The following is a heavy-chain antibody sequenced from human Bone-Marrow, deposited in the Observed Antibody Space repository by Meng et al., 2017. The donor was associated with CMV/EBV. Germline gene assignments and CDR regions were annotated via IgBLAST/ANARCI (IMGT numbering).Heavy chain of an antibody. CDR1: GFTFSSYS. CDR3: ARYGGYYDFWSGYGGYHYGMDV. CDR2: ISSSSSYI. D-gene: IGHD3-3*01. Sequence: GGSLRLSCAASGFTFSSYSMNWVRQAPGKGLEWVSSISSSSSYIYYADSVKGRVTISRDTAKSSLYLQMNSLRAEDTAVYFCARYGGYYDFWSGYGGYHYGMDVWGQGTTVTVSS. V-gene: IGHV3-21*01. J-gene: IGHJ6*02.